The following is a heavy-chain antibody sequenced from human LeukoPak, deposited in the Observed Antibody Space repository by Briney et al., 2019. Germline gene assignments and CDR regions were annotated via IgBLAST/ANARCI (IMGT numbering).Heavy chain of an antibody. CDR1: GGSISSGSYY. V-gene: IGHV4-61*02. J-gene: IGHJ6*03. CDR2: IYTSGST. CDR3: ARYYDFWSGYYFRPGDYYYMDV. D-gene: IGHD3-3*01. Sequence: SQTLSLTCTVSGGSISSGSYYWSWIRQPAGKGLEWIGRIYTSGSTNYNPSLKSRVTISVDTSKNQFSLKLSSVTAADTAVYYCARYYDFWSGYYFRPGDYYYMDVWGKGTTVSVSS.